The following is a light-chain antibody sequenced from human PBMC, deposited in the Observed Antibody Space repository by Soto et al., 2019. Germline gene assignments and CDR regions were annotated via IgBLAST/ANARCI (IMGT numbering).Light chain of an antibody. V-gene: IGKV1-5*01. J-gene: IGKJ1*01. Sequence: DIQLTQSPASLSVSVGDTVTLSCRASQSLKFLAWYQQKPGKAPRLLIYEATNLQSGVPQRFSGSGSGTEFTLTISSLQPDDFAAYYCQQYGSYSAAFGQGTKVDIK. CDR2: EAT. CDR3: QQYGSYSAA. CDR1: QSLKF.